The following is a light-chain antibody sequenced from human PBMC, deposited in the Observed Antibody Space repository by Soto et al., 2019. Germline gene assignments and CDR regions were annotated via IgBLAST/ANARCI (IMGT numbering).Light chain of an antibody. J-gene: IGKJ4*01. CDR1: QSVSSSY. Sequence: EIVLTQSPGTLSLSPGERATLSCRASQSVSSSYLAWYQQKPGQAPRLLIYGASSRATGIPDRFSGSGSGTVFTLTISRLEPEDFAVYYCQQYGSSPPVTFGGGTK. CDR2: GAS. V-gene: IGKV3-20*01. CDR3: QQYGSSPPVT.